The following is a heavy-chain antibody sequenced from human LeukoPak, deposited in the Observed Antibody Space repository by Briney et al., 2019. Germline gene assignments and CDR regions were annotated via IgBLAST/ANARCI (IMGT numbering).Heavy chain of an antibody. CDR1: GYSFSSYW. V-gene: IGHV5-51*01. J-gene: IGHJ4*02. CDR3: ARPKGGGYYEYFDY. D-gene: IGHD1-26*01. Sequence: GESLKISCKGSGYSFSSYWIAWVRQMPGKGLQWMVSIYPGDSDTRYSPSFQGQVTISADKSISTAHPQWSSMKASATAMYYCARPKGGGYYEYFDYWGQGPLVTVSS. CDR2: IYPGDSDT.